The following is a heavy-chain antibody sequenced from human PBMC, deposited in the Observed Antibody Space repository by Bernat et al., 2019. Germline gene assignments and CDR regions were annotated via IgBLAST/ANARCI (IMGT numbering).Heavy chain of an antibody. V-gene: IGHV4-39*01. CDR2: IYYSGST. Sequence: QLQLQESGPGLVKPSETLSLTCTVSGGSISSSSYYWGWIRQPPGKGLEWIGSIYYSGSTYYNQSLKSRVTISVDTSKNQFSLKLSSVTAADTAVYYCASGTAAGRQYYFDYWGQGTLVTVSS. J-gene: IGHJ4*02. CDR3: ASGTAAGRQYYFDY. D-gene: IGHD6-13*01. CDR1: GGSISSSSYY.